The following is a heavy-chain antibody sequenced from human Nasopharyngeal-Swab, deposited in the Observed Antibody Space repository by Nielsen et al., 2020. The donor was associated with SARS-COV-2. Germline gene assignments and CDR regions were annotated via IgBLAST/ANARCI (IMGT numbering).Heavy chain of an antibody. CDR3: ARGRIAVAGFNWFDP. D-gene: IGHD6-19*01. J-gene: IGHJ5*02. V-gene: IGHV6-1*01. Sequence: WIRQSPARGREWLGRTYYRSKWYNDYAVSVKSRITINPDTSKNQFSLQLNSVTPEDTAVYYCARGRIAVAGFNWFDPWGQGTLVTVSS. CDR2: TYYRSKWYN.